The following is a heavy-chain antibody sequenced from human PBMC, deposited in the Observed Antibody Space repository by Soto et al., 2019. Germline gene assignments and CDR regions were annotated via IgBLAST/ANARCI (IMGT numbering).Heavy chain of an antibody. J-gene: IGHJ3*01. CDR3: AFGIAAAGPDEFVF. D-gene: IGHD6-13*01. CDR1: GYTFTGYY. CDR2: INPNSGGT. Sequence: ASVKVSCKASGYTFTGYYMHWVRQAPGQGLEWMGWINPNSGGTNYAQKFQGWVTMTRDTSISTAYMELSRLRSDDTAVYYCAFGIAAAGPDEFVFCCQGIMVNVAS. V-gene: IGHV1-2*04.